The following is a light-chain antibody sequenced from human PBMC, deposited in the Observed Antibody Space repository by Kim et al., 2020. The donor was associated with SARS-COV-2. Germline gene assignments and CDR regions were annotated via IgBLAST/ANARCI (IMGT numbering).Light chain of an antibody. V-gene: IGLV1-40*01. CDR3: QSYDSSLRAWV. J-gene: IGLJ3*02. CDR2: DNN. Sequence: QRVPISCTGGSSNIGAGYEVHWYHQVTGSAPKLLIYDNNNRPSGVPDRLSGSKSGTSASLAITGLQAEDEADYYCQSYDSSLRAWVFGGGTKLTV. CDR1: SSNIGAGYE.